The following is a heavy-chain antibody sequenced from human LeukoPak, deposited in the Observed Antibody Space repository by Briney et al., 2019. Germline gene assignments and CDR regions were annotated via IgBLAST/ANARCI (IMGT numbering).Heavy chain of an antibody. V-gene: IGHV3-21*01. Sequence: PGGSLRLSCAASGFTFSSYSMNWVRQAPGKGLEWVSSISSSSSYIYYADSVKGRFTISRDNAKNSLYLQMNSLRAEDTAVYYCAGGGCSSTSCYYYFDYWGQGTLVTVSS. CDR1: GFTFSSYS. CDR3: AGGGCSSTSCYYYFDY. J-gene: IGHJ4*02. D-gene: IGHD2-2*01. CDR2: ISSSSSYI.